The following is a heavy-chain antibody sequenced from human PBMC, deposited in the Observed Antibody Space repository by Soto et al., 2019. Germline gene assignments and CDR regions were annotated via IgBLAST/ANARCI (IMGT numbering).Heavy chain of an antibody. CDR2: IYPGDSDT. CDR3: AASYLGELSSFDY. V-gene: IGHV5-51*01. J-gene: IGHJ4*02. Sequence: GESLKISCKGSGYSFTTYWIGWVRQMPGKGLEWMGIIYPGDSDTRYSPSFQGQVTISADKSISTAYLQWSSLKASDTAMYYCAASYLGELSSFDYWGQGTLVTVSS. CDR1: GYSFTTYW. D-gene: IGHD3-16*02.